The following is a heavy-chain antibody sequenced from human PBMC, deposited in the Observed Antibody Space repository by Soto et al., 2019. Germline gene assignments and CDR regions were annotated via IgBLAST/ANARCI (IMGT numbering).Heavy chain of an antibody. D-gene: IGHD3-3*01. CDR1: GFTFSSYA. Sequence: PGGSLRLSCAASGFTFSSYAMHWVRQAPGKGLEWVAVISYDGSNKYYADSVKGRFTISRDNSKNTLYLQMNSLRAEDTATYYCARTPDYDFWSGYHIPNYFDYWGQGTLVTVSS. V-gene: IGHV3-30-3*01. CDR2: ISYDGSNK. J-gene: IGHJ4*02. CDR3: ARTPDYDFWSGYHIPNYFDY.